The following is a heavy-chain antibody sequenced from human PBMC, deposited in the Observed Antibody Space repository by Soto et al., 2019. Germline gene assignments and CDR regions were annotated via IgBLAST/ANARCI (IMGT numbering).Heavy chain of an antibody. D-gene: IGHD1-1*01. Sequence: PSETLSLTCAVSGGSISSSNWWSWVRQPPGKGLEWIGEIYHSGSTYYNPSLKSRVTISVDRSKNQFSLKLSSVTAADTAVYYCARGQLGYYLHWGREPWSPSPQ. CDR3: ARGQLGYYLH. J-gene: IGHJ1*01. CDR2: IYHSGST. V-gene: IGHV4-4*02. CDR1: GGSISSSNW.